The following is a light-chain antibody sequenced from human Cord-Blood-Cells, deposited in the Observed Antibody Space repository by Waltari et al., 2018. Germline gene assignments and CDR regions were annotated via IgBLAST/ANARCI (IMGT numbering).Light chain of an antibody. Sequence: SYELTQPPSVSVSPGQTASITCSGDKLGDKYACWYQQKPGQSPLRVIYQDSKRPPGIPGRFSGSNSGNTATLTISGTQAMDEADYYCQAWDSSTVVFGGGTKLTVL. V-gene: IGLV3-1*01. CDR2: QDS. J-gene: IGLJ2*01. CDR1: KLGDKY. CDR3: QAWDSSTVV.